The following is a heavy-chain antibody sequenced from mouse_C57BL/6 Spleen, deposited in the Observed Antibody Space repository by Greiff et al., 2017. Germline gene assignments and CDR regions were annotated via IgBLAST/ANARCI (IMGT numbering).Heavy chain of an antibody. CDR2: IYPGDGDT. Sequence: QVQLKQSGPELVKPGASVKISCKASGYAFSSSWMNWVKQRPGKGLEWIGRIYPGDGDTNYNGKFKGKATLTADKSSSTAYMQLSSLTSEDSAVYFCARERGLGPSFDYWGQGTTLTVSS. J-gene: IGHJ2*01. D-gene: IGHD4-1*01. CDR1: GYAFSSSW. V-gene: IGHV1-82*01. CDR3: ARERGLGPSFDY.